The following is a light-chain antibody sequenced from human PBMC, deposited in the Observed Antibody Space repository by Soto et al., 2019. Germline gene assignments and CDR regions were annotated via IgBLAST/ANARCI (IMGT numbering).Light chain of an antibody. J-gene: IGLJ1*01. CDR2: EVS. CDR3: SSYTSSSTPVV. Sequence: QSVLSQPGSVCGSPGHVIAIPCTGTSSDVGGYNYVSWYQQHPGKAPKLIIYEVSNRPSGVSNRFSGSKSGNTASLTISGLQAEDDADYYCSSYTSSSTPVVFGTGTKVTVL. CDR1: SSDVGGYNY. V-gene: IGLV2-14*01.